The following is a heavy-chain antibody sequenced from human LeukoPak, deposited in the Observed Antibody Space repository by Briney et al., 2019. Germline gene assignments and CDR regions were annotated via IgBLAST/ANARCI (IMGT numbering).Heavy chain of an antibody. CDR3: AKGQDVVVVAATLDY. D-gene: IGHD2-15*01. J-gene: IGHJ4*02. V-gene: IGHV3-9*01. Sequence: GGSLRLSCAASGFTFDDYAMHWVRQAPGKGLEWVSGISWNSGSIGYADSVKGRFTISRDNARNSLYLQMNSLRAEDTALYYCAKGQDVVVVAATLDYWGQGTLVTVSS. CDR2: ISWNSGSI. CDR1: GFTFDDYA.